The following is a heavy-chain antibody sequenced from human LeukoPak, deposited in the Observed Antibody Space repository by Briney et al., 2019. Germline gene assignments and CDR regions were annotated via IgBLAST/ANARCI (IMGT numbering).Heavy chain of an antibody. V-gene: IGHV3-30*02. CDR3: AKESDAFDI. Sequence: GGSLRLSCAASGFTFSSYSMNWVRQAPGKGLEWVALIWYDGSEKYYADSVKGRFTISRDNSKNTLFLQMNSLRAEDTAVFYCAKESDAFDIWGQGTMVTVSS. CDR2: IWYDGSEK. CDR1: GFTFSSYS. J-gene: IGHJ3*02.